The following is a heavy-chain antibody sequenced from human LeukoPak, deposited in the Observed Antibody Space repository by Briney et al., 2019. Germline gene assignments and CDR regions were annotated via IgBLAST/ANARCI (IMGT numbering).Heavy chain of an antibody. Sequence: GGSLRLSCAASGFTFSSYGMHWVRQAPGKGLEWVAVISYDGSNKYYADSVKGLFTISRDNSKNTLYLQMNSLRAEDTAVYYCAKAFYGSGPYYYGMDVWGKGTTVTVSS. CDR1: GFTFSSYG. CDR3: AKAFYGSGPYYYGMDV. CDR2: ISYDGSNK. J-gene: IGHJ6*04. D-gene: IGHD3-10*01. V-gene: IGHV3-30*18.